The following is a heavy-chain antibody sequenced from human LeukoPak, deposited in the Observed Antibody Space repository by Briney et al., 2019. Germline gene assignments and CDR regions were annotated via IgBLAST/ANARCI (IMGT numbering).Heavy chain of an antibody. V-gene: IGHV3-21*01. Sequence: PGGSLRPSCAASGFTFSSYNMNWVRQAPGKGLEWVSSISSSSSYIYYADSVKGRFTISRDNAKNSLYLQMNSLRAEDTAVYYCASFHSSGWDKFDYWGQGTLVTVSS. CDR1: GFTFSSYN. CDR2: ISSSSSYI. D-gene: IGHD6-19*01. CDR3: ASFHSSGWDKFDY. J-gene: IGHJ4*02.